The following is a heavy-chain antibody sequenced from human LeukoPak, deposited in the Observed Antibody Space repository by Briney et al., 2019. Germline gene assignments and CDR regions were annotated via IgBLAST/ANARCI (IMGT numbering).Heavy chain of an antibody. CDR2: IIPIFGTA. D-gene: IGHD3-22*01. Sequence: GSSVKVSCKASGGTFSSYAISWVRQAPGQGLEWMGRIIPIFGTANYAQKFQGRVTITTDESTSTAYMELSSLRSEDTAVYYCAGLNYYDSSGYPQTEYFQHWGQGTLVTVSS. CDR3: AGLNYYDSSGYPQTEYFQH. J-gene: IGHJ1*01. V-gene: IGHV1-69*05. CDR1: GGTFSSYA.